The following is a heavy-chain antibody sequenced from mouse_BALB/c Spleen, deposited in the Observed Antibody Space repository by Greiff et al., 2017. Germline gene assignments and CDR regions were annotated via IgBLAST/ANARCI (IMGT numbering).Heavy chain of an antibody. CDR3: ARPCYSTGAMDY. CDR2: INPSTGYT. CDR1: GYTFTSYW. Sequence: QVHVKQSGAELAKPGASVKMSCKASGYTFTSYWMHWVKQRPGQGLEWIGYINPSTGYTEYNQKFKDKATLTADKSSSTAYMQLSSLTSEDSAVYYCARPCYSTGAMDYWGQGTSVTVSS. D-gene: IGHD2-5*01. J-gene: IGHJ4*01. V-gene: IGHV1-7*01.